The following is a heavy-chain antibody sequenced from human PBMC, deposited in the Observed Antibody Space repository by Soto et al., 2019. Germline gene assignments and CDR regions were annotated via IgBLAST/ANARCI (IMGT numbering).Heavy chain of an antibody. J-gene: IGHJ4*02. V-gene: IGHV2-5*02. CDR2: IYWDDDK. D-gene: IGHD3-3*01. Sequence: QITLNESGPTVVKPAETLNLTCTFSGFSLTTSGVGVGWIRQSPGKAPEWLALIYWDDDKRYSASLKSRLTSSKDTAKTRAVLTTGGEDTWSTGTYYLTKRMRRTVFEWVRSTAIYFDFWGQGTSVVVSS. CDR1: GFSLTTSGVG. CDR3: TKRMRRTVFEWVRSTAIYFDF.